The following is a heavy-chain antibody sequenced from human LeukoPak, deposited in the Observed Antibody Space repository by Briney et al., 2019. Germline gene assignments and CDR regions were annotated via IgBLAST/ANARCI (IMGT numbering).Heavy chain of an antibody. D-gene: IGHD6-13*01. J-gene: IGHJ4*02. V-gene: IGHV3-30*18. CDR1: GFTFGSYG. CDR3: AKCVGSWYLWGSPFDY. CDR2: ISYDGSNK. Sequence: PGGSLRLSCAASGFTFGSYGMHWVRQAPGKGLEWVAVISYDGSNKYYADSVKGRFTISRDNSKNTLYLQMNSLGAEDTAVYYCAKCVGSWYLWGSPFDYWGQGTLVTVSS.